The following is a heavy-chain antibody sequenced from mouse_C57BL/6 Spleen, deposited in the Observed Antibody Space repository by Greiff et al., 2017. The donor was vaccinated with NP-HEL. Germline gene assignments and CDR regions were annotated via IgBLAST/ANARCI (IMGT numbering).Heavy chain of an antibody. CDR2: INPSNGGT. CDR3: ARDRYYGSSFAMDY. Sequence: QVHVKQPGTELVKPGASVKLSCKASGYTFTSYWMHWVKQRPGQGLEWIGNINPSNGGTNYNEKFKSKATLTVDKSSSTAYMQLSSLTSEDSAVYYCARDRYYGSSFAMDYWGQGTSVTVSS. V-gene: IGHV1-53*01. CDR1: GYTFTSYW. D-gene: IGHD1-1*01. J-gene: IGHJ4*01.